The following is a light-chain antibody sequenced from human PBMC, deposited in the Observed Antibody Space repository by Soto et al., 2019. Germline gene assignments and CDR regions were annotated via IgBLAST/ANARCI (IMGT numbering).Light chain of an antibody. V-gene: IGKV4-1*01. CDR3: QQYYSNPLT. J-gene: IGKJ4*01. CDR2: WAS. Sequence: DIVMTQSPDSLAVSLGERATINWKSSQSVLYSSNNKNYLAWYQQTTGQPPKLLIYWASTRESGVPDRFSGSGSGTDFTLPISRLQAEDVEVYYCQQYYSNPLTFGGGTKVDIK. CDR1: QSVLYSSNNKNY.